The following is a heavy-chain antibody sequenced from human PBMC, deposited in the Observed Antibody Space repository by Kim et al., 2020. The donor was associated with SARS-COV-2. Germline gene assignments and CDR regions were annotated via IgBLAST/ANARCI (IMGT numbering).Heavy chain of an antibody. CDR3: ARDESRYYYGSAHFDY. CDR2: ISYDGSNK. V-gene: IGHV3-33*05. J-gene: IGHJ4*02. D-gene: IGHD3-10*01. CDR1: GFTFSSYG. Sequence: GGSLRLSCAASGFTFSSYGMHWVRQAPGKGLEWVAVISYDGSNKYYADSVKGRFTISRDNSKNTLYLQMNSLRAEDTAVYYCARDESRYYYGSAHFDYWGLGTLVTVSS.